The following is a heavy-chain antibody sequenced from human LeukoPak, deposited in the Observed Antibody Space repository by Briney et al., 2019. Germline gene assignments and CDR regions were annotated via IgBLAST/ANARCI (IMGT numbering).Heavy chain of an antibody. CDR3: ATDTMYDYVWGSYLA. V-gene: IGHV1-24*01. D-gene: IGHD3-16*02. CDR1: GYTLTELS. J-gene: IGHJ5*02. Sequence: ASVKVSCKVSGYTLTELSMHWVRQAPGKGLEWMGGFDPEDGETIYAQKFQGRVTMTEDTSTDTAYMELSSLRSEDTAVYYCATDTMYDYVWGSYLAWGQGTLVTVSS. CDR2: FDPEDGET.